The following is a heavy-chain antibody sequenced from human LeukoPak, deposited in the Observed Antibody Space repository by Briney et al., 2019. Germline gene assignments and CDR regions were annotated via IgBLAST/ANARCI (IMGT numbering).Heavy chain of an antibody. CDR2: ISGSGGST. Sequence: PGGSLRLSCAASGFTFSSYAMSWVRQAPGKGLEWVSAISGSGGSTYYADSVKGRFTISRDNSKNTLYLQMNSLRAEDTAVYYCAKGAYYDFWSGYLYHFDYWGQGTLVTVSS. J-gene: IGHJ4*02. V-gene: IGHV3-23*01. CDR3: AKGAYYDFWSGYLYHFDY. D-gene: IGHD3-3*01. CDR1: GFTFSSYA.